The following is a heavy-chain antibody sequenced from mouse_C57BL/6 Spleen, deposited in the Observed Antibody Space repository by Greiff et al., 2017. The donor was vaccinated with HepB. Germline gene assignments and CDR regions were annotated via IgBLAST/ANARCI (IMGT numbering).Heavy chain of an antibody. D-gene: IGHD1-1*01. CDR1: GFNIKDYY. J-gene: IGHJ1*03. CDR3: TLYDGSSWGYFDV. V-gene: IGHV14-1*01. Sequence: VQLQQSGAELVRPGASVKLSCTASGFNIKDYYMHWVKQRPEQGLEWIGRIDPEDGDTEYAPKFQGKATMTADTSSNTAYLQLSSLTAEDTAVYYCTLYDGSSWGYFDVWGTGTTVTVSS. CDR2: IDPEDGDT.